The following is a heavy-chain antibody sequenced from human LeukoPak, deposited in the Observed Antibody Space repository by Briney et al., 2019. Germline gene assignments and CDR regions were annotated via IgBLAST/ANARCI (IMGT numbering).Heavy chain of an antibody. CDR2: IYYSGST. V-gene: IGHV4-39*07. J-gene: IGHJ4*02. D-gene: IGHD5-18*01. CDR3: ARVFGRQLHFDY. Sequence: PSETLSLTCTVSGGSISSSSYYWGWIRQPPGKGLEWIGSIYYSGSTYYNPSLKSRVTISVDTSKNQFSLKLSSVTAADTAVYYCARVFGRQLHFDYWGQGTLVTVSS. CDR1: GGSISSSSYY.